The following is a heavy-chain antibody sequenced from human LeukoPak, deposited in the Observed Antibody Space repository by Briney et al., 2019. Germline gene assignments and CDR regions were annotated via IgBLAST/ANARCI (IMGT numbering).Heavy chain of an antibody. CDR3: AREYSSSSGRSFDY. D-gene: IGHD6-6*01. CDR2: IYSGGST. Sequence: QPGGSLRLSCAASGFTVSSNYMSWVRQAPGKGLEWVSVIYSGGSTYYADSVKGRFTISRDNAKNSLYLQRNSLRAEDTAVYYCAREYSSSSGRSFDYWGQGTLVTVSS. J-gene: IGHJ4*02. CDR1: GFTVSSNY. V-gene: IGHV3-53*01.